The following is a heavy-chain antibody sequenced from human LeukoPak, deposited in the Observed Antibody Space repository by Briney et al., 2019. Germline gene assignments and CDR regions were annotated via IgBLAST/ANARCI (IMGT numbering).Heavy chain of an antibody. D-gene: IGHD2-2*03. Sequence: SETLSLTCTVSGGSISSYYWSWIRQPPGKGLEWIGYIYYSGSTNYSPSLKSRVTISVDTSKNQFSLKLSSVTAADTAVYYCARMMRWIKYYMDVWGKGTTVTVSS. CDR1: GGSISSYY. V-gene: IGHV4-59*12. J-gene: IGHJ6*03. CDR2: IYYSGST. CDR3: ARMMRWIKYYMDV.